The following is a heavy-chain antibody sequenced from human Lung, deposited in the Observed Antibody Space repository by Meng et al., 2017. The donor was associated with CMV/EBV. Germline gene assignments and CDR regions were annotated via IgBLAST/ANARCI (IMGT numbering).Heavy chain of an antibody. D-gene: IGHD3-3*01. V-gene: IGHV3-7*04. Sequence: GESLKISCAASGFPFSRYWMSWVRQAPGKGLEWVANINQDESEKYYVDSVKGRFTIPRDNAKNSLYLQMNSLRAEDTAVFYCARGFWNPYYEDTHDFWGQGILVTVSS. CDR1: GFPFSRYW. J-gene: IGHJ4*02. CDR2: INQDESEK. CDR3: ARGFWNPYYEDTHDF.